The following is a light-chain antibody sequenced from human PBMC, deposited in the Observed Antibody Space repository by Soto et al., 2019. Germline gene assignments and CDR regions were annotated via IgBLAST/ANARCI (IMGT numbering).Light chain of an antibody. Sequence: DIHMTQSASTLPASVGDTFTITCRASQNIDRWVAWYQQKSGKAPKIFIYHASSLETGVPSRLSGSGSGTEFTLTISSVQPDDFASYYCQHYNSYGTFGQGTKVDIK. CDR2: HAS. J-gene: IGKJ1*01. CDR3: QHYNSYGT. CDR1: QNIDRW. V-gene: IGKV1-5*01.